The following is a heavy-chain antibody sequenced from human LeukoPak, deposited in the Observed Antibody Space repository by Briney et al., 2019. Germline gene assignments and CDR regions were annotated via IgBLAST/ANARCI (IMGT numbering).Heavy chain of an antibody. CDR3: VKEQSSGNYRTADF. CDR1: GFTLSSCG. J-gene: IGHJ4*01. D-gene: IGHD3-10*01. CDR2: ITYDGITT. V-gene: IGHV3-30*18. Sequence: GTSLRLSCAASGFTLSSCGMHWVRQAPGKGLEWVAVITYDGITTYFDDSVKGRFTISRDTSKSMLYLQMNSLRPEDTAVYYCVKEQSSGNYRTADFWGHGTLVTVSS.